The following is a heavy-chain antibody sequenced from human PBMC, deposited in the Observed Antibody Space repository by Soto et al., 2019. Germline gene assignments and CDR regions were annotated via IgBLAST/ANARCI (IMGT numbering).Heavy chain of an antibody. Sequence: QIHLVQSGAEVKKPGASVKVSCKGSGYGFTTYGITWVRQAPGQGLEWMAWISAHNGNTNYAQKPQGRVTVTRDTSTLTAYMEMRSLRSDVTAVYYCARGRYGDYWGQGALVTVSS. CDR1: GYGFTTYG. CDR3: ARGRYGDY. J-gene: IGHJ4*02. D-gene: IGHD1-1*01. CDR2: ISAHNGNT. V-gene: IGHV1-18*01.